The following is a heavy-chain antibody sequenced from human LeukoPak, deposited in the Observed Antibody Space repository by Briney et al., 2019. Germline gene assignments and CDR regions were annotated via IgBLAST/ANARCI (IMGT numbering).Heavy chain of an antibody. CDR1: GYTFTGYY. Sequence: ASVKVSCKASGYTFTGYYMHWVRQAPGQGLEWMGWINPNSGGTNYAQKFQGRVTMTRDTSISTAYMELSRLRSDDTAVYYCARDRTIVRGFRWFDPWGQGTLVTVSS. CDR2: INPNSGGT. V-gene: IGHV1-2*02. J-gene: IGHJ5*02. CDR3: ARDRTIVRGFRWFDP. D-gene: IGHD3-10*01.